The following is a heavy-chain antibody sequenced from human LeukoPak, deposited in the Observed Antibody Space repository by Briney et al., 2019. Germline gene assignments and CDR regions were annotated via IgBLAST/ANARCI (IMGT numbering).Heavy chain of an antibody. J-gene: IGHJ6*03. CDR1: GYTFTSYG. V-gene: IGHV1-18*01. Sequence: ASVKVSCKPSGYTFTSYGISWVRPAPGQGLGWMGWISAYNGNTNYAQKLQGRVTMTSDTSTSTAYMELMSLRSDDTAVNYCAREGQDQLLRGYYYYMDVWGKGTTVTVSS. D-gene: IGHD2-2*01. CDR2: ISAYNGNT. CDR3: AREGQDQLLRGYYYYMDV.